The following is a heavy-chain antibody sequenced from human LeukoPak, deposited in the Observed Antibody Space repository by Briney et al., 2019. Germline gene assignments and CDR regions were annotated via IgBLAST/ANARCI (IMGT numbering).Heavy chain of an antibody. CDR1: GFTFSSYA. CDR3: ARDRGGMWDAFDI. J-gene: IGHJ3*02. Sequence: PGGSLRLSCAASGFTFSSYAMHWVRQAPGKGLEWVAVISYGGSNKYYADSVKGRFTISRDNSKNTLYLQMNSMRAEDTAVYYCARDRGGMWDAFDIWGQGTMVTVSS. CDR2: ISYGGSNK. V-gene: IGHV3-30*04. D-gene: IGHD2-15*01.